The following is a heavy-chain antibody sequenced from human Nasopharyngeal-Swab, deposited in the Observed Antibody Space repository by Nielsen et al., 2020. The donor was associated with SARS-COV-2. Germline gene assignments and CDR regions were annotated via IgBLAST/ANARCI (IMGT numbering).Heavy chain of an antibody. D-gene: IGHD6-13*01. J-gene: IGHJ3*02. V-gene: IGHV3-30*18. CDR3: AKVPGSSWVDAFDI. CDR2: ISYDGSNK. Sequence: GASLQISCAASGFIFSSYGMHWVRQAPGKGLEWVAVISYDGSNKYYADSLEGRFTTSKDNSKNTLYLQMNSLRAEDTAVYYCAKVPGSSWVDAFDIWGQGTKVTVSS. CDR1: GFIFSSYG.